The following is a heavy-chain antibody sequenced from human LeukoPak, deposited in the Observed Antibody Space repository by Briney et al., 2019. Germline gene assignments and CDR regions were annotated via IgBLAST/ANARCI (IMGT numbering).Heavy chain of an antibody. CDR1: GGSISSYY. V-gene: IGHV4-59*08. J-gene: IGHJ4*02. CDR2: IYYSGST. D-gene: IGHD3-22*01. CDR3: ARHDSGYYDSSGYYYPYFDY. Sequence: SETLSLTCTVSGGSISSYYWSWIRQPPGKGLEWIGYIYYSGSTNYDPSLKSRVTISVDTSKNQFSLKLSSMTAADTAVYYCARHDSGYYDSSGYYYPYFDYWGQGTLVTVSS.